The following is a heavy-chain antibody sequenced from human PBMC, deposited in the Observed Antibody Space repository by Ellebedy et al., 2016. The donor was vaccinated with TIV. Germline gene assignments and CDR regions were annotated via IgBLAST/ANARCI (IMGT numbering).Heavy chain of an antibody. Sequence: SETLSLTCTVSGDSISVYFWSWIRQPPGKGLEWIGYIHHSGTTSYNPSLKSRVTMSVDMPKNQFSLKLSSVTAADTAIYYCARERFAAVAAPTFDYWGQGALVTVSS. CDR3: ARERFAAVAAPTFDY. CDR1: GDSISVYF. D-gene: IGHD6-19*01. CDR2: IHHSGTT. J-gene: IGHJ4*02. V-gene: IGHV4-59*01.